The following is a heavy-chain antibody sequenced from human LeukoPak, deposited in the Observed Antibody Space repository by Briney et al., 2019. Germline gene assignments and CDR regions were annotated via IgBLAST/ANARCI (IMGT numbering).Heavy chain of an antibody. CDR3: ARGAAGYSYG. V-gene: IGHV4-61*01. CDR2: IYYGGST. D-gene: IGHD5-18*01. J-gene: IGHJ4*02. Sequence: SETLSLTCTVSGGSVSSGSYYWSWIRQPPGKGLEWIGYIYYGGSTNYNPSLKSRVTISVDTSKNQFSLKLSSVTAADTAVYYCARGAAGYSYGWGQGTLVTVSS. CDR1: GGSVSSGSYY.